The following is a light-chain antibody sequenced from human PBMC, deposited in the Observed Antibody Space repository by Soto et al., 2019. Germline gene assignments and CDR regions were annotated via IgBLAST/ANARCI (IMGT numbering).Light chain of an antibody. V-gene: IGKV3-11*01. CDR1: QSVSSY. J-gene: IGKJ5*01. CDR2: DAS. Sequence: EIVFTQSPATLSLSPGERATPPCRASQSVSSYLAWYQQKPGQAPRLLIYDASNRATGIPARFSGSGSGTDFTLTISSLEPEDFAVYYCQQRSNWPLTFGQGTRLEIK. CDR3: QQRSNWPLT.